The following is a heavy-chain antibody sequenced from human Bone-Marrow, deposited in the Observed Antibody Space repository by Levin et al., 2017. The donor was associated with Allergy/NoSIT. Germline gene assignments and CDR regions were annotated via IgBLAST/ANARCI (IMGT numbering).Heavy chain of an antibody. D-gene: IGHD6-6*01. CDR2: IIASGGST. J-gene: IGHJ4*02. V-gene: IGHV3-23*01. Sequence: GGSLRLSCAASGFTFSSYSMSWVRQAPGKGLEWVSAIIASGGSTYYADSVKGRFTISRDNSKNTLYLQMNSLIAEDTAVYYCAKKEYSRSSFFDYWGQGTLVTVSS. CDR1: GFTFSSYS. CDR3: AKKEYSRSSFFDY.